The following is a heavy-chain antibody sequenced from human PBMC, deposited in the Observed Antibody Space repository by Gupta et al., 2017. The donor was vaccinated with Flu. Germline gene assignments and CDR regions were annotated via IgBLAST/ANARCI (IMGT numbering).Heavy chain of an antibody. D-gene: IGHD2-2*01. CDR3: VRDLGSSSSHH. J-gene: IGHJ5*02. Sequence: QVQLQESGTGLVKPSETLSLTCTVSGGSISSYYWHWIRQPPGKGLEWIGYSSYNGHSNYNSSLKSRVTISVDTPRNQFSLGLRSVTAADTAVYYCVRDLGSSSSHHWGQGTLVMVSS. CDR2: SSYNGHS. CDR1: GGSISSYY. V-gene: IGHV4-59*01.